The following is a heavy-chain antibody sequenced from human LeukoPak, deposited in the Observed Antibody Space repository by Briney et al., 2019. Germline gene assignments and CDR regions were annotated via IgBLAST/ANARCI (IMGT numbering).Heavy chain of an antibody. D-gene: IGHD3-10*01. CDR2: IKQDGSEK. Sequence: ETLSLTCTVSGYSISSGYYWGWIRQPPGKGLEWVANIKQDGSEKYYVDSVRGRFTISRDNAKNSLYLQMNSLRAEDTAVYYCARPYYYGSGSYYACGYWGQGTLVTVSS. J-gene: IGHJ4*02. CDR3: ARPYYYGSGSYYACGY. V-gene: IGHV3-7*01. CDR1: GYSISSGYY.